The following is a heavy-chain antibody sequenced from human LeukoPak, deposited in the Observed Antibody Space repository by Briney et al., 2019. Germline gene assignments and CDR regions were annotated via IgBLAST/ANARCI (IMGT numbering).Heavy chain of an antibody. Sequence: PGGSLRLSCAASGFTFSSYGMSWVRQPPGKGLEWIGSIYYSGSTYYNPSLKSRVTISVDTSKNQFSLKLSSVTAADTAVYYCARGWSYSSSYFDYWGQGTLVTVSS. CDR1: GFTFSSYG. V-gene: IGHV4-39*07. CDR2: IYYSGST. CDR3: ARGWSYSSSYFDY. D-gene: IGHD6-6*01. J-gene: IGHJ4*02.